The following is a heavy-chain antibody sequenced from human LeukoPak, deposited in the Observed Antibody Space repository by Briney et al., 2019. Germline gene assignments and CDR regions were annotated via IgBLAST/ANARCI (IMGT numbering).Heavy chain of an antibody. V-gene: IGHV3-23*01. CDR2: ISGSGGST. Sequence: GGSLRLSCAASGFTFSSYAMSWVRQAPGKGLEWVSAISGSGGSTYYADSVKGRFTISRDNSKNTLYLQMNSLRAEDTTVYYCAKGDDILTGASDYWGQGTLVTVSS. CDR1: GFTFSSYA. CDR3: AKGDDILTGASDY. J-gene: IGHJ4*02. D-gene: IGHD3-9*01.